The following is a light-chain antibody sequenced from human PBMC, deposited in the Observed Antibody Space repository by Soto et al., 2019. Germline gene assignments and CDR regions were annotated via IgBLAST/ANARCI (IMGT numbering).Light chain of an antibody. CDR1: QSISSW. V-gene: IGKV1-5*01. CDR2: DAS. CDR3: QQYTTYPRT. Sequence: DIQVTQSPSTLSASVGARVTITCRASQSISSWLAWYQHKPGKAPKVLISDASSLERGVPSRFSGSGSATEFTLTISTLQPDDFATYYCQQYTTYPRTFGQGTKVDIK. J-gene: IGKJ1*01.